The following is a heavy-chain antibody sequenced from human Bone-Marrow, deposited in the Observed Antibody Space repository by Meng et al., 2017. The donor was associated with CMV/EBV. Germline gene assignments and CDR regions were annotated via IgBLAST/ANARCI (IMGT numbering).Heavy chain of an antibody. V-gene: IGHV3-7*01. CDR2: IKQDGSEK. J-gene: IGHJ5*02. Sequence: GESLKISCAASGFTFSSYWMSWVRQAPGKGLEWVANIKQDGSEKYYVGSVKGRFTISRDNAKNSLYLQMNSLRAEDTAVYYCAREFTIAVARFDPWGQGTLVTVSS. CDR1: GFTFSSYW. D-gene: IGHD6-19*01. CDR3: AREFTIAVARFDP.